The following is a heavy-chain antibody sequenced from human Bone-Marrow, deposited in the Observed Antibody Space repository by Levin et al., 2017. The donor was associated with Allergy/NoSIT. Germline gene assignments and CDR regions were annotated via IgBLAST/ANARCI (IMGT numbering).Heavy chain of an antibody. Sequence: PGGSLRLSCAASGFSFSTYAMHWVRQAPGKGLEWVAVISYDGNNKYYADSVRGRFTISRDNSKNTLYLQMDSLRAEDTAVFYCARQIRVTMVRGVLGAEVVSFDYWGQGTLVTVSS. CDR2: ISYDGNNK. V-gene: IGHV3-30-3*01. J-gene: IGHJ4*02. CDR3: ARQIRVTMVRGVLGAEVVSFDY. CDR1: GFSFSTYA. D-gene: IGHD3-10*01.